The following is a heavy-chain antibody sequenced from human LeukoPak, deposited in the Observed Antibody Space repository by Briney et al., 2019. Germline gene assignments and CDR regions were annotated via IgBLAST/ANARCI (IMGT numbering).Heavy chain of an antibody. V-gene: IGHV1-46*01. D-gene: IGHD5-18*01. CDR2: INPSGGST. CDR3: ARDQAAMVAFDY. Sequence: ASVKVSCKASGYTFTTYYMHWVRQAPGQGLEWMGIINPSGGSTSYAQKFQGRVTMTRDTSTSTVYMELSSLRSEDTAVYYCARDQAAMVAFDYWGQGTLVTVSS. CDR1: GYTFTTYY. J-gene: IGHJ4*02.